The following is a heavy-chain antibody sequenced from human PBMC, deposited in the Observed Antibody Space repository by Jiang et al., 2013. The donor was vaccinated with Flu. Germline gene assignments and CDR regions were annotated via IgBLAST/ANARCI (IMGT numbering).Heavy chain of an antibody. Sequence: LLKPSETLSLTCTVSGGSISSSSYYWGWIRQPPGKGLEWIGSIYYSGSTYYNPSLKSRVTISVDTSKNQFSLKLSSVTAADTAVYYCARGTGGYSYGRPTDYWGQGTLVTVSS. V-gene: IGHV4-39*01. CDR1: GGSISSSSYY. D-gene: IGHD5-18*01. J-gene: IGHJ4*02. CDR2: IYYSGST. CDR3: ARGTGGYSYGRPTDY.